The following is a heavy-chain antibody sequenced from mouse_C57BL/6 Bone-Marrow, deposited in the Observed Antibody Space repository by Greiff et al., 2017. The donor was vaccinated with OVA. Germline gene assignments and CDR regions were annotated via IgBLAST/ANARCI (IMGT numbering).Heavy chain of an antibody. J-gene: IGHJ4*01. V-gene: IGHV14-3*01. D-gene: IGHD1-1*01. CDR1: GFNIKNTY. CDR3: AGGYFGSSFYAGDS. CDR2: IDPANDNT. Sequence: VQLKQSVAELVRPGASVKLSCTASGFNIKNTYMHWVKQRPEQGLEWIGRIDPANDNTKYAPKFQGKATMTADTSSNTAYLQLSSLSSEDTAVYWCAGGYFGSSFYAGDSWGQGTSVTVSS.